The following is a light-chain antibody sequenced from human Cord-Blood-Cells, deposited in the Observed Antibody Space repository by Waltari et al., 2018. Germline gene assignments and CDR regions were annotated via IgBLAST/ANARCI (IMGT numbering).Light chain of an antibody. J-gene: IGLJ2*01. CDR2: EVS. CDR1: SSDVGGYNY. V-gene: IGLV2-14*01. CDR3: SSYTSSSTLV. Sequence: QSALTQPASVSGSPGQSITISCTGTSSDVGGYNYVSWYQQHPGKAPKLMIYEVSKRPAGGSNRFSGSKSGSTASLTISGLQAEDEADYYCSSYTSSSTLVFGGGTKLTVL.